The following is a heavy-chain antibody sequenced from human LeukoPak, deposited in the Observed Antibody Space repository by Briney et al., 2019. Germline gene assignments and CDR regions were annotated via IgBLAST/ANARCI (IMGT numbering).Heavy chain of an antibody. CDR2: IWYDGSNQ. D-gene: IGHD1-26*01. V-gene: IGHV3-30*06. J-gene: IGHJ4*02. Sequence: GTSLRLSCAGSGFTFGRHGIHWVRQAPGKGLDWVAVIWYDGSNQYYADSVKGRFTISRDNSKNSLYLQMDSLRTEDTAVYYCAKNRLRGSYYFDDWGQGTLVTVPS. CDR1: GFTFGRHG. CDR3: AKNRLRGSYYFDD.